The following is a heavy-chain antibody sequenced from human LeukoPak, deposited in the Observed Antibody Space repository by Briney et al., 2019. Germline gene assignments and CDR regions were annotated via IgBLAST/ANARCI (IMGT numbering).Heavy chain of an antibody. CDR3: AKRAKTVYYYYCYMDV. Sequence: ASVKVSCKASGYTFTSYDINWVRQATGQGLEWMGWMNPNSGNTGYAQKFQGRVTITRNTSISTAYMELSSLRSEDTAVYYCAKRAKTVYYYYCYMDVWGKGTTVTISS. V-gene: IGHV1-8*03. CDR2: MNPNSGNT. D-gene: IGHD1-1*01. CDR1: GYTFTSYD. J-gene: IGHJ6*03.